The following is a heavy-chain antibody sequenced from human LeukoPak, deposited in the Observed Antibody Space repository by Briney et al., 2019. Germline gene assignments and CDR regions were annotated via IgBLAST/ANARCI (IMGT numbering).Heavy chain of an antibody. D-gene: IGHD6-13*01. J-gene: IGHJ6*02. CDR1: GYTFTSYG. Sequence: ASVKVSCKASGYTFTSYGISWVRQAPGQGLEWMGWINTNTGNPTYAQGFTGRFVFSLDTSVSTAYLQISSLKAEDTAVYYCARVSPAFIAALDVWGQGTTVTVSS. V-gene: IGHV7-4-1*02. CDR2: INTNTGNP. CDR3: ARVSPAFIAALDV.